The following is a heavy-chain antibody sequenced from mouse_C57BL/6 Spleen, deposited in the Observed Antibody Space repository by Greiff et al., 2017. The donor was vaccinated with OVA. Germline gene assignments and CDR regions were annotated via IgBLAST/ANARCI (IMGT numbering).Heavy chain of an antibody. CDR3: ARNYYDYDDAMDY. CDR1: GFTFSSYT. Sequence: EVKLMESGGGLVKPGGSLKLSCAASGFTFSSYTMSWVRQTPEKRLEWVATISGGGGNTYYPDSVKGRFTISRDNAKNTLYLQMSSLRSEDTALYYCARNYYDYDDAMDYWGQGTSVTVSS. D-gene: IGHD2-4*01. J-gene: IGHJ4*01. CDR2: ISGGGGNT. V-gene: IGHV5-9*01.